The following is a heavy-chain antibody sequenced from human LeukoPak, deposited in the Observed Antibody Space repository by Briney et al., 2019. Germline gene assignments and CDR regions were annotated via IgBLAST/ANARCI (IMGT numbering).Heavy chain of an antibody. V-gene: IGHV1-18*01. CDR2: ISAYNGNT. Sequence: ASVKVSCKASGYTFTSYGISWVRQAPGQGLEWMEWISAYNGNTNYAQKLQGRVTMTTDTSTSTAYMELRSLRSDDTAVYYCARPGSGWPNADAFDIWGQGTMVTVSS. CDR3: ARPGSGWPNADAFDI. D-gene: IGHD6-19*01. CDR1: GYTFTSYG. J-gene: IGHJ3*02.